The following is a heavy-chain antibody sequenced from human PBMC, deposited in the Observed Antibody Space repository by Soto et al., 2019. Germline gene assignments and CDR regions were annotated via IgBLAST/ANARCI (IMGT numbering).Heavy chain of an antibody. V-gene: IGHV3-23*01. CDR3: AKDRYSSGFGLDV. J-gene: IGHJ6*02. D-gene: IGHD6-19*01. CDR2: IAGSGGST. CDR1: GFTFSSYA. Sequence: VQLLESGGGLVQPGGSLRLSCAASGFTFSSYAMTWVRQAPGKGLEWVSAIAGSGGSTFYADSVKGRFTISRDNSKNTLFLLMNSLRAEDTAVYYCAKDRYSSGFGLDVWGQGTTVTVSS.